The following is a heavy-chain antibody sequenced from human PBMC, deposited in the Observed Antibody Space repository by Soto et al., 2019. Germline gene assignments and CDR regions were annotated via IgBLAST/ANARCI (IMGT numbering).Heavy chain of an antibody. J-gene: IGHJ4*02. D-gene: IGHD3-16*01. CDR3: ARWGTTGGLDV. CDR1: GFTFRSYV. CDR2: TSYDGSNN. V-gene: IGHV3-33*05. Sequence: QVQLVESGGGVVQPGTSLRLSCVGSGFTFRSYVIHWVRQAPGKGLEWVALTSYDGSNNFYGDSVKGRFTISRDNSRNTVALQMHSLRLEDTALYYCARWGTTGGLDVWGQGTLVSVSS.